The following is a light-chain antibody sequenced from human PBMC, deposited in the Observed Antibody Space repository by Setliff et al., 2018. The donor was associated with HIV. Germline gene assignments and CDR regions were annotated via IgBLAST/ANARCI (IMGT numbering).Light chain of an antibody. CDR2: RNN. J-gene: IGLJ1*01. CDR1: SSNIGSNY. V-gene: IGLV1-47*01. CDR3: AAWDDSLSGQV. Sequence: QSVLTQPPSASGTPGQRVTISCSGSSSNIGSNYVTWYQQLPGAAPRLLIYRNNQRPSGVPDRISGFKSDTSASLAISGLRSEDEADYYCAAWDDSLSGQVFGTGTKV.